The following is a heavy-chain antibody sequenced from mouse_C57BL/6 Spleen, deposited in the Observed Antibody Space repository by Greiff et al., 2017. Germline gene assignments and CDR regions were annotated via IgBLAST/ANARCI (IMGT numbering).Heavy chain of an antibody. V-gene: IGHV1-69*01. Sequence: QVQLQQPGAELVMPGASVKLSCKASGYTFTSYWMPWVKQRPGQGLEWIGEIDPSDSYTNYNKKFKSKSTLTVDKSSSTAYMQISSLTSEDSAVYYCASAEYNTLSLFEYEGQGTTLTVAS. CDR1: GYTFTSYW. CDR2: IDPSDSYT. D-gene: IGHD1-3*01. J-gene: IGHJ2*01. CDR3: ASAEYNTLSLFEY.